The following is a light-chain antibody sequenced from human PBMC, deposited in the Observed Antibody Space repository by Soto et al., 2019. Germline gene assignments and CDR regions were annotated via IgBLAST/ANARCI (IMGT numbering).Light chain of an antibody. V-gene: IGKV1-5*03. CDR3: QQYNSYSWT. Sequence: DIQMTQSPSTLSASVGDRVTITCRASQSISSWLAWYQQKPGEAPKLLIYKASILESGVPSRFSGSESGTEFTLTISSLQPDDFATYYCQQYNSYSWTFGRGTKVDIK. CDR1: QSISSW. CDR2: KAS. J-gene: IGKJ1*01.